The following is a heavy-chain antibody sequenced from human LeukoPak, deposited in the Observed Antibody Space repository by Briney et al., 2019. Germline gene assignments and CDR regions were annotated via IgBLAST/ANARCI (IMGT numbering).Heavy chain of an antibody. CDR3: ARHTRGKAYYYYYYMDV. V-gene: IGHV4-4*09. CDR1: GGSISSYY. CDR2: IYTSGST. D-gene: IGHD2-2*01. J-gene: IGHJ6*03. Sequence: SETLSLTCTVSGGSISSYYWSWIRQPPGKGLEWIGYIYTSGSTNYNPSLKSRVTIPVDTSKNQFSLKLSSVTAADTAVYYCARHTRGKAYYYYYYMDVWGKGTTVTVSS.